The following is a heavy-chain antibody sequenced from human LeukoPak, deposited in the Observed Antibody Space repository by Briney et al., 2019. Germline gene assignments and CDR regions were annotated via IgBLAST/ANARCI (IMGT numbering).Heavy chain of an antibody. J-gene: IGHJ4*02. CDR1: GFTFSSYS. D-gene: IGHD2-8*01. CDR2: ISSSSSYI. Sequence: GGSLRLSCAASGFTFSSYSMNWVRQAPGKGREWVSSISSSSSYIYYADSVKGRFTISRDNAKNSLYLQMNSLRAEDTAVYYCASPGLGYCTNGVCSDFDYWGQGTLVTVSS. V-gene: IGHV3-21*01. CDR3: ASPGLGYCTNGVCSDFDY.